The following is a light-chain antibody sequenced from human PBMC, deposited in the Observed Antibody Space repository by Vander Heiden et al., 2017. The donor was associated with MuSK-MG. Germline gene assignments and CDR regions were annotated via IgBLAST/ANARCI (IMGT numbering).Light chain of an antibody. J-gene: IGKJ5*01. Sequence: DIQLTQSPSSLSASVGDRVTITCRVSQGITSYLNWYRHKPGKGPKLLIYSASNLQSGVPSRFSGSGYGTDFTLTITTRQQEDVATYYGQRTDNASPITFGQGTRLDIK. CDR2: SAS. CDR3: QRTDNASPIT. CDR1: QGITSY. V-gene: IGKV1-27*01.